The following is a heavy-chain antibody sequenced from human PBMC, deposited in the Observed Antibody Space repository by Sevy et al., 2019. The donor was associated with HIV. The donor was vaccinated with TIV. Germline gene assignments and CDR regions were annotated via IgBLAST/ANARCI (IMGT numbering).Heavy chain of an antibody. D-gene: IGHD6-19*01. Sequence: GGSLRLSCEASRFTFNTYAMHWVRQAPGKGLDWVAFISYDGTNEYYADSVKGRFTISRDNSKNTLYLQMNSLRAEDTAVYYCARDGVSSGWYRGYYFDYWGQGTLVTVSS. CDR3: ARDGVSSGWYRGYYFDY. V-gene: IGHV3-30*04. CDR2: ISYDGTNE. CDR1: RFTFNTYA. J-gene: IGHJ4*02.